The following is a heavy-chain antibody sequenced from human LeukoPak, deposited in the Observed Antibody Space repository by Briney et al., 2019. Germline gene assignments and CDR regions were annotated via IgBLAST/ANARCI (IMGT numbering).Heavy chain of an antibody. Sequence: GASVKVSCKASGYTFTGYYMHWVRQAPGQGLEWMGWINPNSGGTNYAQKFQGRVTITRNTSISTAYMELSSLRSEDTAVYYCARGLRFEQDVWGKGTTVTVSS. CDR2: INPNSGGT. CDR3: ARGLRFEQDV. V-gene: IGHV1-2*02. J-gene: IGHJ6*04. CDR1: GYTFTGYY. D-gene: IGHD1/OR15-1a*01.